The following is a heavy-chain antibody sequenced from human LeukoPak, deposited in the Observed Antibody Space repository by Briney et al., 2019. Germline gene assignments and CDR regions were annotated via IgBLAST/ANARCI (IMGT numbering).Heavy chain of an antibody. J-gene: IGHJ5*02. CDR2: IYYSGST. CDR3: VRQVPAPGNWFDP. D-gene: IGHD2-2*01. Sequence: SETLSLTCTVSGGSISSYYWSWIRQPPGKGLEWIGYIYYSGSTNYSPSLKSRVTISVDTSKNQFSLKLSSVTAADTAVYYCVRQVPAPGNWFDPWGQGTLVIVSS. V-gene: IGHV4-59*01. CDR1: GGSISSYY.